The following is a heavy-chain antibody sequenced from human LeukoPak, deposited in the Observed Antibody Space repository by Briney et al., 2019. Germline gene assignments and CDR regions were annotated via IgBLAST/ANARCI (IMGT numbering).Heavy chain of an antibody. J-gene: IGHJ4*02. V-gene: IGHV4-4*02. CDR3: SWSGYSFDY. D-gene: IGHD3-3*01. CDR1: GGSISSSNW. Sequence: TSETLSLTCAVSGGSISSSNWWSWVRQPPGKGLEWIGEINHSGSTNYNPSLKSRVTISVDTSKNQFSLKLSSVTAADTAVYYCSWSGYSFDYWGQGTLVTVSS. CDR2: INHSGST.